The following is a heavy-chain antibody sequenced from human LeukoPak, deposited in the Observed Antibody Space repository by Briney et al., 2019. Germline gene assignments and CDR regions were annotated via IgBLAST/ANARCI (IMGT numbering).Heavy chain of an antibody. Sequence: ASVKVSCKASGDTFINDYIHWVRQAPGQGLEWMGVSNPGGGATTYAQKLQGRVTMTTDTSTSTAYMELRSLRSDDTAVYYCARDNRDYVDAFDIWGQGTMVTVSS. CDR3: ARDNRDYVDAFDI. V-gene: IGHV1-46*01. CDR2: SNPGGGAT. CDR1: GDTFINDY. J-gene: IGHJ3*02. D-gene: IGHD4-17*01.